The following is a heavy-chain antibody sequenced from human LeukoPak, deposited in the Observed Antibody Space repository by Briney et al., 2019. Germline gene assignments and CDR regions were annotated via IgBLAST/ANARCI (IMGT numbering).Heavy chain of an antibody. CDR3: ASTYSGVSWYYFDY. D-gene: IGHD1-26*01. J-gene: IGHJ4*02. CDR1: GGSISSGDYY. Sequence: PSQTLSLTCTVSGGSISSGDYYWSWIRQSPGKGLEWTGYIYYSGSTYYNPSLKSRFTISLDTSKNQFSLKLSSGTAADTAVYYCASTYSGVSWYYFDYWGQGTQVTVSS. CDR2: IYYSGST. V-gene: IGHV4-30-4*08.